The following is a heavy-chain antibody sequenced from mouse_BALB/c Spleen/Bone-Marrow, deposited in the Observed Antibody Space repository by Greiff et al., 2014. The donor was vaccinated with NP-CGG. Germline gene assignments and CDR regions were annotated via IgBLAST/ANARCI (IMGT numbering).Heavy chain of an antibody. CDR2: ISCYNGAT. CDR3: ARGGYGSTFYFDY. V-gene: IGHV1S34*01. D-gene: IGHD1-1*01. CDR1: GYSFTGYY. Sequence: LVKTGASVRISCKASGYSFTGYYIHWVKQSHGKSLEWIGYISCYNGATSYNQKFKDKATFTVDTSSSTAYMQFNSLTSEDSAVYYCARGGYGSTFYFDYWGQGTTLTVSS. J-gene: IGHJ2*01.